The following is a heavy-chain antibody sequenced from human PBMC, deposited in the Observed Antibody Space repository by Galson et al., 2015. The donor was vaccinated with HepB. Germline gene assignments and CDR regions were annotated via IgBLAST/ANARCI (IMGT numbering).Heavy chain of an antibody. Sequence: ETLSLTCTVSGGSISSSSYYWGWIRQPPGKGLEWIGSIYYSGSTYYNPSLKSRVTISVDTSKNQFSLKLSSVTAADTAVYYCARDLDSSGYLGAFDIWGQGTMVTVSS. CDR1: GGSISSSSYY. V-gene: IGHV4-39*02. CDR2: IYYSGST. CDR3: ARDLDSSGYLGAFDI. D-gene: IGHD3-22*01. J-gene: IGHJ3*02.